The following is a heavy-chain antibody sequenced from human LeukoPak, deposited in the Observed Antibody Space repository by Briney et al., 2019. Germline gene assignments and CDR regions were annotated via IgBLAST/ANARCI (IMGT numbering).Heavy chain of an antibody. V-gene: IGHV3-23*01. CDR2: ISDSGVDT. D-gene: IGHD3-3*01. J-gene: IGHJ4*02. Sequence: GGSLRLSCAASGFPFSSYSMNWVRQAPGKGLEWVSAISDSGVDTSYADSVKGRFTISRDNSRNTVFLQMNTLRGDDTAVYYCAKGRVGVPGTGDYWGQGTLVTVSS. CDR3: AKGRVGVPGTGDY. CDR1: GFPFSSYS.